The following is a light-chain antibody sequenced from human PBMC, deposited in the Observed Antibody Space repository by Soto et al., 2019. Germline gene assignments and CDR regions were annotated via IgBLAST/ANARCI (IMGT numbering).Light chain of an antibody. Sequence: QSALTQPASVSGSPGVSITLSCTGTSSDVGAYNSVSWYQQHPGKAPKLLIHEVSNRPSGVSSRFSGSKSGNTASLTISGLQADDEADYYCSSYAGSDIFVFGGGTKLTVL. CDR2: EVS. J-gene: IGLJ2*01. CDR3: SSYAGSDIFV. CDR1: SSDVGAYNS. V-gene: IGLV2-14*01.